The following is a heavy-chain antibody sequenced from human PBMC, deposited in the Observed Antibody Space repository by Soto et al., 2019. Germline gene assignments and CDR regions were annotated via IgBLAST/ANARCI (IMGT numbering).Heavy chain of an antibody. D-gene: IGHD3-3*01. CDR2: IIPILGIA. J-gene: IGHJ6*03. CDR3: ARVNYDFWSGYPPYYYHYMDV. V-gene: IGHV1-69*02. Sequence: SVKVSCKASGGTFSSYTISWVRQAPGQGLEWMGRIIPILGIANYAQKFQGRVTITADKSTSTAYMELSSLRSEDTAVYYCARVNYDFWSGYPPYYYHYMDVWGKGTTVTVSS. CDR1: GGTFSSYT.